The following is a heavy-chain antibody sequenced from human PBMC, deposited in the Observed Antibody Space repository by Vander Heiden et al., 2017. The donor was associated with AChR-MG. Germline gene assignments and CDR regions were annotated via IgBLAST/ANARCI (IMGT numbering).Heavy chain of an antibody. V-gene: IGHV1-69*06. CDR2: IIPVFGTA. Sequence: QVQLVQSGAEGKKPGSSVKVSCKASGGTFSSYAISWVRPAPGKGLEWMVCIIPVFGTANYARKCQGRFTITAVKSTSTAYMELCSLRSEDTAVYYCARAPPNIVVVLAATPGYYYYYGMDVWGQVPTVTVSS. CDR3: ARAPPNIVVVLAATPGYYYYYGMDV. J-gene: IGHJ6*02. D-gene: IGHD2-15*01. CDR1: GGTFSSYA.